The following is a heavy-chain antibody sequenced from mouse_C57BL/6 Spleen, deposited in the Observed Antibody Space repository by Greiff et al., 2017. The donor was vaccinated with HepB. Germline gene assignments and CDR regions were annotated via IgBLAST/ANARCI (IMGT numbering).Heavy chain of an antibody. Sequence: VQLQESGPGLVQPSQRLSITCTVSGFSLTSYGVHWVRQSPGKGLEWLGVIWSGGSTDYNAAFISRLSISKDNSKSQVFFKMNSLQADDTAIYYCARKVYYYGSSLYAMDYWGQGTSVTVSS. D-gene: IGHD1-1*01. CDR1: GFSLTSYG. J-gene: IGHJ4*01. V-gene: IGHV2-2*01. CDR3: ARKVYYYGSSLYAMDY. CDR2: IWSGGST.